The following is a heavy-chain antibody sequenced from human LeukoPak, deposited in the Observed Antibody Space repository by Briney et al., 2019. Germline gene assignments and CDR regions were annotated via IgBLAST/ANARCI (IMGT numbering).Heavy chain of an antibody. CDR1: GGSFSGYS. CDR2: INHSGST. CDR3: ARRYCSGGSCYGVSADWFDP. J-gene: IGHJ5*02. D-gene: IGHD2-15*01. Sequence: PSETLSLICAVYGGSFSGYSWTWIRQSPGKGLEWIGEINHSGSTNYNPSLKSRVTISVDTSKKQFSLKLSSVTAADTALHYCARRYCSGGSCYGVSADWFDPWGQGTLVTVSP. V-gene: IGHV4-34*01.